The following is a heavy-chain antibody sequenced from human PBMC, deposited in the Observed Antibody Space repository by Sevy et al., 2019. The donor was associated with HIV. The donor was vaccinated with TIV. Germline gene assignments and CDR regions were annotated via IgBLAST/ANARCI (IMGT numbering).Heavy chain of an antibody. CDR2: IFYTRST. Sequence: SETLSLTCTVSGDSISGYYWSWIRQPPGKGLEWIGYIFYTRSTNYNPSLKSRVTISKDTSKNQISLKLSSVTAADTAVYYCVRSPRDSSGYLDYWGQGTLVTVSS. CDR1: GDSISGYY. J-gene: IGHJ4*02. V-gene: IGHV4-59*12. D-gene: IGHD3-22*01. CDR3: VRSPRDSSGYLDY.